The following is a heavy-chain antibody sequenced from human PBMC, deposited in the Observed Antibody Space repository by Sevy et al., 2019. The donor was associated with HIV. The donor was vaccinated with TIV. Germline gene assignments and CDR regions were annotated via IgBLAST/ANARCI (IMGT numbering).Heavy chain of an antibody. V-gene: IGHV4-38-2*01. CDR1: GYSIRSAYQ. Sequence: SETLSLTCAVSGYSIRSAYQWGWIRQPPGKGLEWIGSIYPGGSAFYNPSLKSRVTISVDMSKNQFSLNLRSVTAADMAVYYCAEDKNDNGGAYFDSWGPGTLVTVSS. CDR3: AEDKNDNGGAYFDS. D-gene: IGHD4-17*01. J-gene: IGHJ4*02. CDR2: IYPGGSA.